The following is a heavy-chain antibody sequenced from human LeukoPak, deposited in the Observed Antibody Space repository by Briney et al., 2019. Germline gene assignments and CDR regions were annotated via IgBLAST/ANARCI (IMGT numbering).Heavy chain of an antibody. J-gene: IGHJ4*02. D-gene: IGHD6-13*01. CDR2: ISGSGGST. CDR3: ATSTGYSSSWQTPNDY. Sequence: GGSLRLSCAASGFAFSSYGMSWVRQAPGKGLEWVSGISGSGGSTYYADSVKGRFTISRDNSKNTLYLQMNSLRAEDTAVYYCATSTGYSSSWQTPNDYWGQGTLVTVSS. CDR1: GFAFSSYG. V-gene: IGHV3-23*01.